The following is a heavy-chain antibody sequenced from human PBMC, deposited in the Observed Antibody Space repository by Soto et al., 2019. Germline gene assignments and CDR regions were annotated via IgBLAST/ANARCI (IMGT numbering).Heavy chain of an antibody. Sequence: EVQLVESGGGLVQPGGSLKLSCAASGCTFSGSAMNWVRQAPGKGLEWVGRIRSKANSHATAYAASVKGRFTISRDDLKITAYLQMSRLKAGDTAVYYCTRHSTVTTDGAYWGQGTLVTVSS. CDR2: IRSKANSHAT. CDR1: GCTFSGSA. J-gene: IGHJ4*02. CDR3: TRHSTVTTDGAY. D-gene: IGHD4-17*01. V-gene: IGHV3-73*01.